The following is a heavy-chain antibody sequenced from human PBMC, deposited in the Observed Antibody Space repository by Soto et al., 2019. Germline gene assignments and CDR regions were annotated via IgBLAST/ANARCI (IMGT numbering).Heavy chain of an antibody. CDR3: ARASTTYSRGYYSAVDY. CDR1: GYTFTRHY. J-gene: IGHJ4*01. D-gene: IGHD3-22*01. Sequence: ASVKVSCKASGYTFTRHYIHWVRQAPGQGLEWMGITNTSGGNTNYAPRFQGRVTMTCDTSTSTVYMELRSLRSEDTAVYYCARASTTYSRGYYSAVDYWGHGTLVTVSS. CDR2: TNTSGGNT. V-gene: IGHV1-46*01.